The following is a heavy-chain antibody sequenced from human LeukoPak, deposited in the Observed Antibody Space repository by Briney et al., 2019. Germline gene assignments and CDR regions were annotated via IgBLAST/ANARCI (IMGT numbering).Heavy chain of an antibody. V-gene: IGHV3-30*02. CDR2: IRCDGSNK. Sequence: GESLKISCAASGFTFSSYGMHWVRQAPGKGLDWVAFIRCDGSNKYYADSVKGRFTISRDNSKNTLYLQMNSLRAEDTAVYYCAKDSMGDYDYVWGRYRGPYYYYYMDVWGNGTTVPVSS. D-gene: IGHD3-16*01. CDR1: GFTFSSYG. J-gene: IGHJ6*03. CDR3: AKDSMGDYDYVWGRYRGPYYYYYMDV.